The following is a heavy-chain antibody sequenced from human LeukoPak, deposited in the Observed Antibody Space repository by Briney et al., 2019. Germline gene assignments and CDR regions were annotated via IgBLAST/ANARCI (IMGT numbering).Heavy chain of an antibody. CDR3: ARDFRFGELLPFDY. J-gene: IGHJ4*02. CDR2: IIPIFGTA. Sequence: ASVKVSCKASGGTFSSYAISWVRQAPGQGLEWMGGIIPIFGTANYAQKFQGRVTITADKSTSTAYMELRSLRSDDTAVYYCARDFRFGELLPFDYWGQGTLVTVSS. V-gene: IGHV1-69*06. D-gene: IGHD3-10*01. CDR1: GGTFSSYA.